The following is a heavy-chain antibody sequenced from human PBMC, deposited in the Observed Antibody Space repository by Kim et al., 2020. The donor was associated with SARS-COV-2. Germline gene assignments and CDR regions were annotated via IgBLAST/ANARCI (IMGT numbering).Heavy chain of an antibody. V-gene: IGHV4-39*01. J-gene: IGHJ6*02. CDR3: ARLGTDFYYYYGMDV. D-gene: IGHD2-21*02. Sequence: PSLKSRVTISVDTSKNQFSLKLSSVTAADTAVYYCARLGTDFYYYYGMDVWGQGTTVTVSS.